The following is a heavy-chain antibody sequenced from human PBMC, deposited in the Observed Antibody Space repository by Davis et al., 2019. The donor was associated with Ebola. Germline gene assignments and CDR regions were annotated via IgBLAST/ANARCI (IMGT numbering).Heavy chain of an antibody. CDR1: GGSISSYY. J-gene: IGHJ3*02. Sequence: PSETLSLTCTVSGGSISSYYWSWIRQPPGKGLEWIGYIYYSGSPNYNPSLKSRVTISLDTSKNQFSLKLSSVTAADTAVYYCARDRDSSGWLIWGQGTMVTVSS. CDR3: ARDRDSSGWLI. CDR2: IYYSGSP. D-gene: IGHD6-19*01. V-gene: IGHV4-59*01.